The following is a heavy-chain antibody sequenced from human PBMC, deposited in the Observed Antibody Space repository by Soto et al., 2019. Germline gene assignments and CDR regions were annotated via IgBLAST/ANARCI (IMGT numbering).Heavy chain of an antibody. V-gene: IGHV4-30-4*01. D-gene: IGHD3-16*01. CDR3: ARVPGNSGGFYFDY. CDR2: IYYSGST. CDR1: GGSISSGDYY. J-gene: IGHJ4*02. Sequence: SETLSLTCTVSGGSISSGDYYWSWIRQPPGKGLEWIGYIYYSGSTYYNPSLKSRVTISVDTSKNQFSLKLSSVTAADTAVYYCARVPGNSGGFYFDYWGQGTLVTVSS.